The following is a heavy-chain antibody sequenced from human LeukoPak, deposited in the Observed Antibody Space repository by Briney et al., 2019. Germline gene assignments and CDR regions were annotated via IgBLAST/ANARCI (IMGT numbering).Heavy chain of an antibody. V-gene: IGHV4-38-2*02. Sequence: SETLSLTCTVSGYSISSDYYWGWIRQPPGKGLEWIGSIYHSGSTYYNPSLKSRVTISVDTSKDQFSLKLSSVTAADTAVYFCARVGIDSGSFADFDYWGQGTTVTVSS. CDR1: GYSISSDYY. CDR2: IYHSGST. J-gene: IGHJ4*03. D-gene: IGHD1-26*01. CDR3: ARVGIDSGSFADFDY.